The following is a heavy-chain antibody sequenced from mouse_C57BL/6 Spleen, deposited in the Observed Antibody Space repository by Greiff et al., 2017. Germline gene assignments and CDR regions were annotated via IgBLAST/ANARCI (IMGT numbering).Heavy chain of an antibody. J-gene: IGHJ2*01. CDR2: INPSSGYT. CDR3: AISTGKGVYYCDY. Sequence: QVQLQQSGAELARPGASVKMSCKASGYTFTSYTMHWVKQRPGQGLEWIGYINPSSGYTKYNQKFKDKATLTADKSSSTAYMQLSSLTSEDSADSYCAISTGKGVYYCDYWGKGTTLTVSS. CDR1: GYTFTSYT. D-gene: IGHD4-1*01. V-gene: IGHV1-4*01.